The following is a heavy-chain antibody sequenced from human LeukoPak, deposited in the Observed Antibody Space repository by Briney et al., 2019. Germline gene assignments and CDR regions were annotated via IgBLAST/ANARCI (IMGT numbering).Heavy chain of an antibody. CDR2: ISGSGGST. D-gene: IGHD3-22*01. J-gene: IGHJ4*02. V-gene: IGHV3-23*01. Sequence: PGGSLRLSCEASGFTFSSYAMTWVRQAPGKGLEWVSAISGSGGSTYYADSVKGRFTISRDNSKNTLYLRMNSLRAEDTAVYYCASDSSGYFVVSIWGQGTLVTVSS. CDR3: ASDSSGYFVVSI. CDR1: GFTFSSYA.